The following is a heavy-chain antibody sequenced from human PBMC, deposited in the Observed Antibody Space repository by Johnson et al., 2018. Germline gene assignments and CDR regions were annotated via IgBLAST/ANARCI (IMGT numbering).Heavy chain of an antibody. J-gene: IGHJ3*02. CDR3: AGDGYGGTSAFDI. CDR1: GFTFSSYS. V-gene: IGHV3-21*01. CDR2: ISSSSSYI. Sequence: VQLVESGGGLVKPGGSLRLSCAASGFTFSSYSMNWVRQAPGKGLEWVSSISSSSSYIYYADSVKGRFTISRDNAKNSLYLQKNRLRAEDTAGYYCAGDGYGGTSAFDIWGQGTMVTVAS. D-gene: IGHD5-12*01.